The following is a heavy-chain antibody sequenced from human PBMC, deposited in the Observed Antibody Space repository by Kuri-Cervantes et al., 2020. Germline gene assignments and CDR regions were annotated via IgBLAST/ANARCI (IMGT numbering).Heavy chain of an antibody. J-gene: IGHJ5*02. D-gene: IGHD3-16*02. V-gene: IGHV4-34*01. CDR1: GGSFSGYY. Sequence: SETLSLTCAVYGGSFSGYYWSRIRQPPGKGLEWIGEINHSGSTNYNPSLKSRVTISVDTSKNQFSLKLSSVTAADTAVYYCARRAPMITFGGVIGWFDPWGQGTLVTVSS. CDR3: ARRAPMITFGGVIGWFDP. CDR2: INHSGST.